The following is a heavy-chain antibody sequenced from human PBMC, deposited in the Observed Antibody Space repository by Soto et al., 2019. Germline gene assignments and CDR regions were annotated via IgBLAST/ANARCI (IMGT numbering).Heavy chain of an antibody. CDR3: ARYPSIEAAAGAFDY. CDR2: IYYSGST. V-gene: IGHV4-59*12. Sequence: SETLSLTCTVSGGSISSYYWSWVRQPPGKGLEWIGYIYYSGSTNYNPSLKSRVTISVDTSRNHFSLKLSSVTAADTAVYYCARYPSIEAAAGAFDYWGQGTLVTVSS. CDR1: GGSISSYY. D-gene: IGHD6-13*01. J-gene: IGHJ4*02.